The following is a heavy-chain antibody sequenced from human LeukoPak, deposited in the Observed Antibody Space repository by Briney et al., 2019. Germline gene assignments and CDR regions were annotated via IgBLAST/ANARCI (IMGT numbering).Heavy chain of an antibody. J-gene: IGHJ4*02. V-gene: IGHV4-30-2*01. CDR3: ARDFIAQSPIPGY. CDR1: GDSISSSGSS. Sequence: SETLSLTCAVSGDSISSSGSSWSWIQQPPGKGLEWIGYIYHSGGTYYNPSLKSRVTISLDRSKNQFSLKLTSVTAADTAVYYCARDFIAQSPIPGYWGQGTLVSVSS. D-gene: IGHD6-13*01. CDR2: IYHSGGT.